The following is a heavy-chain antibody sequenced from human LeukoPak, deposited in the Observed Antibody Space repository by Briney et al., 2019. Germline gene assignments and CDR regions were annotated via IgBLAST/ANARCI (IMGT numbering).Heavy chain of an antibody. V-gene: IGHV4-34*01. CDR3: ARVYYDSSDYFDY. J-gene: IGHJ4*02. CDR1: GGSFSGYS. D-gene: IGHD3-22*01. CDR2: INHSGST. Sequence: SETLSLTCAVYGGSFSGYSWSWIRQPPGKGLEWIGEINHSGSTNYNPSLKSRVTISVDTSKNQFSLKLSSVTAADTAVYYCARVYYDSSDYFDYWGQGTLVTVSS.